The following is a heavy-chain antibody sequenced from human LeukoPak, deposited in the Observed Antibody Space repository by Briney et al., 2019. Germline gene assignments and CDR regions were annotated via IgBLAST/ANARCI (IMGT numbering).Heavy chain of an antibody. D-gene: IGHD3-3*01. CDR2: IYYSGST. J-gene: IGHJ5*02. CDR3: ARHAPEFSKSRPNWFDP. CDR1: GGSISSSSYY. Sequence: SETLSLTCTVSGGSISSSSYYWGWIRQPPGKGLEWIGSIYYSGSTYYNPSLKSRVTISVDTSKNQFSLKLSSVTAADTAVYYCARHAPEFSKSRPNWFDPWGQGTLVTVSS. V-gene: IGHV4-39*01.